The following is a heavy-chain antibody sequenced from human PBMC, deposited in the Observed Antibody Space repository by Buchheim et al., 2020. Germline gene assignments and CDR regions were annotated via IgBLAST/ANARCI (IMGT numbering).Heavy chain of an antibody. CDR1: GFTFSSYA. CDR3: ALSSSGWLTEKDY. Sequence: EVQLLESGGGLLQPGGSLRLSCAASGFTFSSYAMSWVRQAPGKGLEWVSTINGGGGSTYYADSVKGRFTISRDNSKNTLYLQMNTLRAEDTAVYYCALSSSGWLTEKDYWGQGTL. V-gene: IGHV3-23*01. D-gene: IGHD6-19*01. J-gene: IGHJ4*02. CDR2: INGGGGST.